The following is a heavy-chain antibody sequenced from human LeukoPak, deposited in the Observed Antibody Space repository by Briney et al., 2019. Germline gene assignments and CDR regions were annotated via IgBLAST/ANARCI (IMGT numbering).Heavy chain of an antibody. CDR3: ARDDSSLSDY. J-gene: IGHJ4*02. Sequence: ASVKVSCKASGYIFFSFGISWVRQAPGQGLEWLGWISGDTGNTNYAQKLQGRVTMTTDTSTSTAYMELRSLRSDDTAVYYCARDDSSLSDYWGQGTLVTVSS. CDR1: GYIFFSFG. D-gene: IGHD6-13*01. CDR2: ISGDTGNT. V-gene: IGHV1-18*01.